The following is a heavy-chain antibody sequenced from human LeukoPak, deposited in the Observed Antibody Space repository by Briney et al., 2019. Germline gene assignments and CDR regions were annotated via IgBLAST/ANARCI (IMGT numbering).Heavy chain of an antibody. V-gene: IGHV3-30*04. J-gene: IGHJ4*02. CDR2: ISYDGSNK. D-gene: IGHD1-14*01. CDR3: ARVGPETAFDY. Sequence: PGRSLRLSCAASGFTFSSYAMHWVRQAPGKGLEWVAVISYDGSNKYYADSVKGRFTISRDNSKNTLYLQMNSLRAEDMAVYYCARVGPETAFDYWGQGTLVTVSS. CDR1: GFTFSSYA.